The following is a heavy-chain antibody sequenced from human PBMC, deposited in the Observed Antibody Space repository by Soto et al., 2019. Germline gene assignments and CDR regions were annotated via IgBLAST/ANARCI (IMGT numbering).Heavy chain of an antibody. CDR1: GYTFTSSG. CDR2: ISINNGNT. V-gene: IGHV1-18*01. CDR3: ARCGNWDYASDS. Sequence: QVQLVQSGAEVKKPRASVKVSCKASGYTFTSSGITWVRQAPGQGLEWLGWISINNGNTRYAQNVQGRVIMTTDTSTNTTYIELRSLRIDDPAVYYCARCGNWDYASDSWGQGTLVTVS. D-gene: IGHD1-7*01. J-gene: IGHJ4*02.